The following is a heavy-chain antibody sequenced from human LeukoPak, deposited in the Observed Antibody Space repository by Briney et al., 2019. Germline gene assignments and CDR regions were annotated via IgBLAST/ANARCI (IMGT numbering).Heavy chain of an antibody. Sequence: GGSLRLSCAASGFTFSSYWMSWVRQAPGKGLEWVANIKQDGSEKYYVDSVKGRFTISRDNAKNSLYLQMNSLRAEDTAVYYCARRWGAELYEAFDYWGQGTLVTVSS. CDR3: ARRWGAELYEAFDY. J-gene: IGHJ4*02. CDR1: GFTFSSYW. V-gene: IGHV3-7*01. D-gene: IGHD1-7*01. CDR2: IKQDGSEK.